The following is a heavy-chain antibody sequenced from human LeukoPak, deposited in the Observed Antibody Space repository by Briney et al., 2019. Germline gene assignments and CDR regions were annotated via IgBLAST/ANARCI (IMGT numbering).Heavy chain of an antibody. Sequence: ASVKVSCKASGGTFSSYAISWVRQAPGQGLEWMGGIIPIFGTANYAQKFQGRVTITADESTSTAYMELSSLRSEDTAVYYCARAVSWTDYYYYMDVWGKGTTVTVSS. CDR1: GGTFSSYA. V-gene: IGHV1-69*13. CDR3: ARAVSWTDYYYYMDV. D-gene: IGHD6-13*01. J-gene: IGHJ6*03. CDR2: IIPIFGTA.